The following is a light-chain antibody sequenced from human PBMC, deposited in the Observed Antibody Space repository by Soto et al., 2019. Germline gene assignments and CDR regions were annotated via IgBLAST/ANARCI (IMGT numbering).Light chain of an antibody. J-gene: IGKJ4*01. CDR2: DAS. V-gene: IGKV3-11*01. CDR3: QQRSNFPLT. Sequence: EIVLTQSPATLSLSPGERATLSCRASQSVSSYLAWYQQKPGQAPRLLIYDASNRATGIPARFSGSGSGTDFTLPISSLEPEDFAVYYCQQRSNFPLTFGGGTKVEIK. CDR1: QSVSSY.